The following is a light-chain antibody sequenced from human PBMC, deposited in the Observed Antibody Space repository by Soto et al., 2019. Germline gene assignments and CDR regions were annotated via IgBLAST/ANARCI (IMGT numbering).Light chain of an antibody. CDR2: GAS. Sequence: EIVMTQSPATLSVSPGERATLSCRARQSVSSNLAWYQQKPGQAPRLLIYGASTRATGIPARFSGSGSGTEFTLTISSLQSEDFAVYYCQQYNNWPRTFGQGTRWIS. CDR1: QSVSSN. V-gene: IGKV3-15*01. J-gene: IGKJ1*01. CDR3: QQYNNWPRT.